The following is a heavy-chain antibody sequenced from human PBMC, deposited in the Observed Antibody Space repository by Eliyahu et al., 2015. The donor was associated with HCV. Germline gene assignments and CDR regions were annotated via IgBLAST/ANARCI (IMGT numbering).Heavy chain of an antibody. Sequence: QITLKESGPALVEPTQTLTLTCTFSGFSMSSGGVAVXWIRQPPGKAXEWLAHVFWDDDKRYSPSLKSRLTIIQDPSRDQIVLTLTNVDPADTARYFCAHRRRGGDYFDYWGQGTLVTVSS. D-gene: IGHD2-21*01. CDR3: AHRRRGGDYFDY. CDR1: GFSMSSGGVA. V-gene: IGHV2-5*02. J-gene: IGHJ4*02. CDR2: VFWDDDK.